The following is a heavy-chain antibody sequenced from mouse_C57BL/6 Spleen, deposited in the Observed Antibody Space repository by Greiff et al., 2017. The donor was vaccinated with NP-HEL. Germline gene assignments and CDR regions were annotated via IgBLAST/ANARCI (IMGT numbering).Heavy chain of an antibody. CDR3: ARAYDRRGGFAY. V-gene: IGHV1-50*01. CDR1: GYTFTSYW. CDR2: IDPSDSYT. Sequence: QVQLQQSGAELVKPGASVKLSCKASGYTFTSYWMQWVKQRPGQGLEWIGEIDPSDSYTNYNQKFKGKATLTVDTSSSTAYMQLSSLTSEDSAVYYCARAYDRRGGFAYWGQGTLVTVSA. D-gene: IGHD2-3*01. J-gene: IGHJ3*01.